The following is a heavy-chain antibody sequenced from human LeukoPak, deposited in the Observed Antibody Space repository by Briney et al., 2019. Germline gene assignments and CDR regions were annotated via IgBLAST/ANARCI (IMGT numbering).Heavy chain of an antibody. CDR3: AKGQSLNTIIVVITTVDY. CDR2: ISGSGRST. Sequence: GGSLRLSCAASGFTFSSYAMSWVRQAPGKGLGWVSTISGSGRSTYYADSVKGRFTISRDNSKNTLYLQMNSLRAEDTAVYYCAKGQSLNTIIVVITTVDYWGQGTLVTVSS. CDR1: GFTFSSYA. V-gene: IGHV3-23*01. J-gene: IGHJ4*02. D-gene: IGHD3-22*01.